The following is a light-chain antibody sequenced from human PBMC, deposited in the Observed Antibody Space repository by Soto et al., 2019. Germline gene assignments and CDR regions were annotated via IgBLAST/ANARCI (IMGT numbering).Light chain of an antibody. CDR1: SSNIGAGYD. CDR3: QSYASTLDARYV. Sequence: QSVLTQPPSVSGAPGQRVTISCTGISSNIGAGYDVHWYQHRQGTAPKLLIFGNSNRPSGVPVPDRFSGSKSGTSASLAITGLQAEDEGDYYCQSYASTLDARYVFGPGTKLTVL. V-gene: IGLV1-40*01. CDR2: GNS. J-gene: IGLJ1*01.